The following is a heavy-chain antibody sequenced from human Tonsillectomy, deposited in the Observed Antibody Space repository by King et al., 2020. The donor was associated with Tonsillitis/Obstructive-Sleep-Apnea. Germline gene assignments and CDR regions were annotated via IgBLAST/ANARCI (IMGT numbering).Heavy chain of an antibody. Sequence: VQLVESGAEVKKPGESLKISCKGSGYSFTSYWIGWVRQMPGKGLEWIGIIYPGDSDTRYSPSFQGQVTISADKSISTAYLQWSSLKASDTAMYYCARRLGYCSSTSCDAFDIWGQGTMVTVSS. CDR1: GYSFTSYW. V-gene: IGHV5-51*01. J-gene: IGHJ3*02. D-gene: IGHD2-2*01. CDR3: ARRLGYCSSTSCDAFDI. CDR2: IYPGDSDT.